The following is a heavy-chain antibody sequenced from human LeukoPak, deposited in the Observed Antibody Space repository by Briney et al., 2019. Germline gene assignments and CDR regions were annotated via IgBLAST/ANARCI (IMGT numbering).Heavy chain of an antibody. Sequence: GGSLRLSCAASGFTFSSYGMHWVRQAPGKGLEWVAVISYDGSNKYYADSVKGRFTISRDNSKNTLYLQMNSLRAEDTAVYYCARPGRTTVTVFDYWGQGTLVTVSS. V-gene: IGHV3-30*03. CDR3: ARPGRTTVTVFDY. J-gene: IGHJ4*02. CDR1: GFTFSSYG. D-gene: IGHD4-17*01. CDR2: ISYDGSNK.